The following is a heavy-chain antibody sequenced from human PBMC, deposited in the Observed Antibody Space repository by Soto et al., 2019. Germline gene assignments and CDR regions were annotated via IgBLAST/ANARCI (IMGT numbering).Heavy chain of an antibody. CDR1: GFTFSSYA. Sequence: PGGSLRVSYAASGFTFSSYAMSWVRQAPGKGLEWVSTISSSGGSTYYADSVKGRFTISRDNSKNTLYLQMNSLRAEDTAVYYCAKDGLGAYTYGSYYFDYWGQGTLVTVSS. J-gene: IGHJ4*02. CDR3: AKDGLGAYTYGSYYFDY. D-gene: IGHD5-18*01. CDR2: ISSSGGST. V-gene: IGHV3-23*01.